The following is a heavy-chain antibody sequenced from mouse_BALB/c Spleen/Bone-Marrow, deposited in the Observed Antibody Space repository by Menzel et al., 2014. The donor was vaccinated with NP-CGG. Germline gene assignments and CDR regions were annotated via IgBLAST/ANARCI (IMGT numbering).Heavy chain of an antibody. V-gene: IGHV1-4*01. Sequence: VQLVEASAELAIPRASVMMSCNASCDTFTSYSMHWVKQRPGQGLEWIGSIIPSSGYTTYNQKCKDNATLTADKSSSTAYMQLSSLTSEDSAVYYCAYGNYGYAMDYWGQGTSVTVSS. D-gene: IGHD2-10*02. CDR1: CDTFTSYS. CDR3: AYGNYGYAMDY. CDR2: IIPSSGYT. J-gene: IGHJ4*01.